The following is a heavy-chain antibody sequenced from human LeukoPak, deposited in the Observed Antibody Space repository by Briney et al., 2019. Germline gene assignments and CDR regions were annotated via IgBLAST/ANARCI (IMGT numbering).Heavy chain of an antibody. V-gene: IGHV3-23*01. Sequence: GGSLRLSCAASGFTFSSYAMSWVRQAPGKGLEWVSAISGSGGSTYYADSVKGRFTISRDNSKNTLYLQMNSLRAEDTAVYYCAKDGITMIVVVTRSYGMDVWGQGTTVTVSS. J-gene: IGHJ6*02. D-gene: IGHD3-22*01. CDR1: GFTFSSYA. CDR2: ISGSGGST. CDR3: AKDGITMIVVVTRSYGMDV.